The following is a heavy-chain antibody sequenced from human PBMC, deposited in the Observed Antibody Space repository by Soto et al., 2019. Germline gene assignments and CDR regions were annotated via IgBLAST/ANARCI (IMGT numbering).Heavy chain of an antibody. J-gene: IGHJ3*02. D-gene: IGHD3-3*01. CDR2: IVVGSGNT. CDR3: ARGRPVLEWLDDAFDI. V-gene: IGHV1-58*01. CDR1: GFTFTSSA. Sequence: ASVKVSCKASGFTFTSSAVQWVRQARGQRLEWIGWIVVGSGNTNYAQKFQERVTITRDISTSTAYMELSSLRSEDTAVYYCARGRPVLEWLDDAFDIWGQGTMVTVSS.